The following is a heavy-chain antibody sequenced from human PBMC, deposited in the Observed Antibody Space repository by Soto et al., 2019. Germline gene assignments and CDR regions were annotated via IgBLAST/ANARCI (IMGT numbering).Heavy chain of an antibody. CDR3: ARLRGLRLGELSPDYYYYGMDV. V-gene: IGHV4-34*01. CDR2: INHSGST. D-gene: IGHD3-16*02. J-gene: IGHJ6*02. Sequence: QVQLQQWGAGLLKPSETLSLTCAVYGGSFSGYYWSWIRQPPGKGLEWIGEINHSGSTNYNPSLKSRVTISVDTSKNQFSRKLSSVTAADTAGYYCARLRGLRLGELSPDYYYYGMDVWGQGTTVTVSS. CDR1: GGSFSGYY.